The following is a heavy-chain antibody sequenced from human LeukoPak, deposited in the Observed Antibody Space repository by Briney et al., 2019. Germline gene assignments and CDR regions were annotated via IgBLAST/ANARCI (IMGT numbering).Heavy chain of an antibody. CDR2: IYYSGST. CDR1: GGSISSYY. CDR3: ARSTVVRPDDYYDRSGYYYGGYFDY. Sequence: PSETLSLTCTVSGGSISSYYWSWIRQPPGKGLEWIGYIYYSGSTNYNPSLKSRVTISVDTSKNQFSLKLSSVTAADTAVYYCARSTVVRPDDYYDRSGYYYGGYFDYWGQGTLVTVSS. V-gene: IGHV4-59*01. J-gene: IGHJ4*02. D-gene: IGHD3-22*01.